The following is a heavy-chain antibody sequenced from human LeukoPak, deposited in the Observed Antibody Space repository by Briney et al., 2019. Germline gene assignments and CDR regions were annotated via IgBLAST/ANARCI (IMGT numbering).Heavy chain of an antibody. CDR1: GYTFTGYY. CDR2: INPSGGGT. V-gene: IGHV1-2*02. CDR3: ARRYCSGGSCYPDY. D-gene: IGHD2-15*01. J-gene: IGHJ4*02. Sequence: ASVKVSFKASGYTFTGYYIHWVRQAPGQGLEWMGWINPSGGGTKYAQKFQGRVTMTRDTSISTAYMELSRLTYDDTAVYFCARRYCSGGSCYPDYWGQGTLVTVSS.